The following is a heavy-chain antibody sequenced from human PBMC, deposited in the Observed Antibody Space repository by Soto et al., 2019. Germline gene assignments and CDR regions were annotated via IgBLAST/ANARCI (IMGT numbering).Heavy chain of an antibody. D-gene: IGHD3-3*01. J-gene: IGHJ4*02. CDR3: VGVSSRQFAY. CDR1: GYSFTNYW. Sequence: PGESLKISCKGSGYSFTNYWVAWVRQVPGEGLEWMGIINAGDSNTRYSPSFQGQVTISADKSISTAYLQWNSLAASDTAVYYCVGVSSRQFAYWGQGTLVTVSS. V-gene: IGHV5-51*01. CDR2: INAGDSNT.